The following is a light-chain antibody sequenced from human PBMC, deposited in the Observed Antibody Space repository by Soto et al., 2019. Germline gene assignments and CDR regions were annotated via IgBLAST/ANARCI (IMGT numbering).Light chain of an antibody. Sequence: QSALTQPPSASGSPGQSVTISCTGTSSDVGGYNYVSWYQQHPGRAPKLMIYEVSKRPSGVPDRFFGSKSGNTASLTVSGLQAEDEADYYCSSYAGSKIVVFGGGTKLTVL. V-gene: IGLV2-8*01. CDR2: EVS. CDR1: SSDVGGYNY. CDR3: SSYAGSKIVV. J-gene: IGLJ2*01.